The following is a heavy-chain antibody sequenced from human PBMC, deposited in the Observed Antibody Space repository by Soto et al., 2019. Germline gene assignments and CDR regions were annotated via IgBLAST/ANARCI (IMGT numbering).Heavy chain of an antibody. Sequence: QVQLQESGPGLVKPSETLSLTCTVSGGSISSYYWSWIRQPPGKGLEWIGYIYYSGSTNYNPSLKSRVTISVDTSKNQFSLKLSSVTAADTAVYYCARQTNAGVVDYWGQGTLVTVSS. V-gene: IGHV4-59*01. CDR3: ARQTNAGVVDY. CDR2: IYYSGST. CDR1: GGSISSYY. J-gene: IGHJ4*02.